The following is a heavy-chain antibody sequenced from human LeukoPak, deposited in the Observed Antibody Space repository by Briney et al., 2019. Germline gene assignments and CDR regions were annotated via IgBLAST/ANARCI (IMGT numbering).Heavy chain of an antibody. Sequence: GGSLRLSCAASGFTFSSYSMSWVRQAPGKGLEWVSYISSSSSTIYYADSVKGRFTISRDNAKNSLYLQMNSLRAEDTAVYYCASSFPTRGLGEFDYWGQGTLVTVSS. CDR1: GFTFSSYS. J-gene: IGHJ4*02. D-gene: IGHD6-19*01. CDR2: ISSSSSTI. CDR3: ASSFPTRGLGEFDY. V-gene: IGHV3-48*01.